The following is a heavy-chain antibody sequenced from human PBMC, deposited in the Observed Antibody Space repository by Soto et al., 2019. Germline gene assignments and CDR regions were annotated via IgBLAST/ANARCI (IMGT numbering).Heavy chain of an antibody. V-gene: IGHV1-2*02. J-gene: IGHJ4*02. D-gene: IGHD5-18*01. Sequence: GASVKVSCKASGYTFTGYYMHWVRQAPGQGLEWMGWINPNSGGTNYAQKFQGRVTMTRDTSISTAYMELSRLRSDDTAVYYCATLDTAMALTIDYWGQGTLVTVSS. CDR2: INPNSGGT. CDR1: GYTFTGYY. CDR3: ATLDTAMALTIDY.